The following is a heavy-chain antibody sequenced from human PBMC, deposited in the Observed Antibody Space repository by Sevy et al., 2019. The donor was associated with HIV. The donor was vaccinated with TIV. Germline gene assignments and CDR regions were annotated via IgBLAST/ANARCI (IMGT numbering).Heavy chain of an antibody. D-gene: IGHD6-13*01. CDR2: ISGSGGGT. Sequence: GGSLRLSCAASGFTFSSYAMSWVRQAPGKGLEWVSAISGSGGGTYYADSVMSRFTISRDNSTNKLYLQMNSLRAEATAVYYCAKAPSIAAAGHRGDYFDYWGQGTLVTVSS. CDR3: AKAPSIAAAGHRGDYFDY. J-gene: IGHJ4*02. CDR1: GFTFSSYA. V-gene: IGHV3-23*01.